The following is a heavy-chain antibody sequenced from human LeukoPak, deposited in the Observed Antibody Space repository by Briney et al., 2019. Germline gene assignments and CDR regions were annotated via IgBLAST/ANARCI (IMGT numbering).Heavy chain of an antibody. D-gene: IGHD2-15*01. V-gene: IGHV3-48*04. CDR3: ARITRSGGSCYSCHGENDAFDI. CDR1: GFTFSSYS. J-gene: IGHJ3*02. CDR2: ISSSSTTI. Sequence: GGSLRLSCAASGFTFSSYSMMWVRQAPGKGLEWVSYISSSSTTIHYADSVKGRFTISRDNAKNSLYLQMNSLRAEDTAVYYCARITRSGGSCYSCHGENDAFDIWGQGTMVTVSS.